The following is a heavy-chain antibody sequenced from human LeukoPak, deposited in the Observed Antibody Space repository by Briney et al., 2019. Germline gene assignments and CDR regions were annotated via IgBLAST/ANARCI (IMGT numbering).Heavy chain of an antibody. CDR2: IYYSGST. V-gene: IGHV4-39*07. J-gene: IGHJ4*02. Sequence: SETLSLTCTVSGGSISSSSYYWGWIRQPPGKGLEWIGSIYYSGSTYYNPSLKSRVTISVDTSKNQFSLKLSSVTAADTAVYYCARGMTFSPYYFDYWGQGTLVTVSS. CDR3: ARGMTFSPYYFDY. CDR1: GGSISSSSYY.